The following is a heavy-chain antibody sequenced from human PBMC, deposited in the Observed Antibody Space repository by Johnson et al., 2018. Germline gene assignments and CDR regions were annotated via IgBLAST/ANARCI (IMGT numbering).Heavy chain of an antibody. J-gene: IGHJ6*03. V-gene: IGHV1-3*01. CDR3: VASTPSYYMDV. CDR1: GYSFTNSG. Sequence: QVQLVQSGAEVKKPGASVKVSCKASGYSFTNSGMHWVRQAPGQRLEWMGWISAGNGITKYSEKFQGRVTITRDTSASTAYMDLSSLRSEYTAVYYCVASTPSYYMDVWCTGTTVTVSS. CDR2: ISAGNGIT. D-gene: IGHD2-2*01.